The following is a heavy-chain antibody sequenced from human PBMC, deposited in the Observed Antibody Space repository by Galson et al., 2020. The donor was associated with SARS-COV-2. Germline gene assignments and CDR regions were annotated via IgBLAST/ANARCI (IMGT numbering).Heavy chain of an antibody. D-gene: IGHD3-9*01. J-gene: IGHJ4*02. CDR2: ISSSSYI. CDR1: GFTFSSYS. V-gene: IGHV3-21*01. Sequence: NSGGSLRLSCAASGFTFSSYSMNWVRQAPGKGLEWVSSISSSSYIYYADSVKGRFTISRDNAKNSLYLQMNSLRAEDTAVYYCARDPYYDILTGYWSNWGQGTLVTVSS. CDR3: ARDPYYDILTGYWSN.